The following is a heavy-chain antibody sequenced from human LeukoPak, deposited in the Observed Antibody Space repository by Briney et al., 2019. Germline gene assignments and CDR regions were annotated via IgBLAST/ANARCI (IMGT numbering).Heavy chain of an antibody. CDR2: ISSSGSTI. CDR1: GFTFSSYE. CDR3: ARSGLNRFDS. J-gene: IGHJ4*02. D-gene: IGHD2-15*01. V-gene: IGHV3-48*03. Sequence: GGSLRLSCAASGFTFSSYEMNWVRQAPGKGLEWVSYISSSGSTIYYADSVKGRFTISRDNAKNTLYLQMNTLRAEDTAVYYCARSGLNRFDSWGQGTLVTVSS.